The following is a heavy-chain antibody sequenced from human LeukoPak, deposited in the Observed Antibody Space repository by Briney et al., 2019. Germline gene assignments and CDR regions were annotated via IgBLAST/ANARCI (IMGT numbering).Heavy chain of an antibody. CDR2: INHSGST. J-gene: IGHJ5*02. Sequence: SETLSLTCAVYGGSFSGYYWSWIRQPPGKGLEWIGEINHSGSTNYNPSLKSRVTISVDTSKNQFSLKLSSVTAADTAVYYCARDPFVYSSGPVNWFDPWGQGTLVTVSS. V-gene: IGHV4-34*01. D-gene: IGHD3-22*01. CDR1: GGSFSGYY. CDR3: ARDPFVYSSGPVNWFDP.